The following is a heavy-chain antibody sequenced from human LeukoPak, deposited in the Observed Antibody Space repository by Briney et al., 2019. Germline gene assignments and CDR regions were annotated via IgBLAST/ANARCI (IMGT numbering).Heavy chain of an antibody. V-gene: IGHV4-34*01. CDR3: ARKVYAASLDY. CDR2: INHSGST. CDR1: GGSFSGYY. J-gene: IGHJ4*02. Sequence: PSETLSLTCAVYGGSFSGYYWSWIRQPPGKGLEWIGEINHSGSTNYNPSLKSRVTISVDTSKNQFSLKLSSVTAADTAVYYCARKVYAASLDYWGQGTLATVSS. D-gene: IGHD2-8*01.